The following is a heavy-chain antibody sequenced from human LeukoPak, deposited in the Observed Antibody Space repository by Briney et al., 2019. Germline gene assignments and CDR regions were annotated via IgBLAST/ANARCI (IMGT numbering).Heavy chain of an antibody. CDR2: IYPGYSDT. D-gene: IGHD5-18*01. CDR1: GYRFTSYW. CDR3: ASNRGYTYGYYFVY. V-gene: IGHV5-51*01. J-gene: IGHJ4*02. Sequence: GESLKISCKCSGYRFTSYWIGWVRPMPGKGLEWMGIIYPGYSDTRYGPSFQGQVTISADKSISSAYLQWSSLKASDTAMYYCASNRGYTYGYYFVYWGQGTLVTVSS.